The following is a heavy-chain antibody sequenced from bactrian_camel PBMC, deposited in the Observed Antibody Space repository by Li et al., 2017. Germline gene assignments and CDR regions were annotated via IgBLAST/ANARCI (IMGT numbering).Heavy chain of an antibody. CDR3: LSSLGSDVGY. D-gene: IGHD5*01. V-gene: IGHV3S1*01. Sequence: HVQLVESGGGLVQPGGSLRLSCAASGFPFSANCMHWVRQAPGKGLEWVSSFYTGGGSTFYAGSVKGRFTISRDNVKNTLYLQLNSLQTEDTAMYYCLSSLGSDVGYWGQGTQVTVS. J-gene: IGHJ4*01. CDR1: GFPFSANC. CDR2: FYTGGGST.